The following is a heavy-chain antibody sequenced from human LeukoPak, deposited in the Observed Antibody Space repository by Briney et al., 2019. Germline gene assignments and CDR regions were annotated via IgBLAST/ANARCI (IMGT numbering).Heavy chain of an antibody. J-gene: IGHJ4*02. Sequence: GGSLRLSCTTSGFTVTNYWMHWVRQAPGKGLVWVSRINSDGSNTNYAAPVKGRFTISRDNARNTLYLQMNSLRAEDTAVYYCAGGLSDYYYTVGYWGQGTLVTVSS. CDR3: AGGLSDYYYTVGY. CDR2: INSDGSNT. V-gene: IGHV3-74*01. D-gene: IGHD3-22*01. CDR1: GFTVTNYW.